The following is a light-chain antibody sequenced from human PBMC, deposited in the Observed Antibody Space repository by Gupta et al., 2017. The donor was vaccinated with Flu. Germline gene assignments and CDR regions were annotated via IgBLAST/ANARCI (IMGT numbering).Light chain of an antibody. CDR3: QVWESSSDRGV. CDR1: NIGSQG. Sequence: SYVLTQPPSVSVAPGKTARISCGGNNIGSQGVHWYQQKPGQAPVLVVYDDSDRPSGIPERFSGSNSGNTATLTISRVEAGDEADYYCQVWESSSDRGVFGGGTKLTVL. CDR2: DDS. V-gene: IGLV3-21*03. J-gene: IGLJ2*01.